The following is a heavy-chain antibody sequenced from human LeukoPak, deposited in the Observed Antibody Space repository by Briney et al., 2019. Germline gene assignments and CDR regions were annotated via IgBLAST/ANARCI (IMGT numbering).Heavy chain of an antibody. V-gene: IGHV3-9*01. CDR2: ISWNSGSI. CDR3: AKLEENYYYYMDV. Sequence: GGSLRLSCAASGFTFDDYAMHWVRLAPGKGLEWVSGISWNSGSIGYADSVKGRFTISRDNDLQMNSLRAEDTALYYCAKLEENYYYYMDVWGKGTTVTVSS. J-gene: IGHJ6*03. CDR1: GFTFDDYA.